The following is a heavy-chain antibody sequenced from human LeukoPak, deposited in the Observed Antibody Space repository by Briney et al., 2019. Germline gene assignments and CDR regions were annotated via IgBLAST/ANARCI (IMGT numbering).Heavy chain of an antibody. J-gene: IGHJ5*02. D-gene: IGHD3-10*01. V-gene: IGHV3-74*01. CDR2: INSDGSST. Sequence: PGGSLRLSCAASGFTFSSYWMHWVRQAPGKGLVWVSRINSDGSSTSYADSVKGRFTISRDNAKNTLYLQMNSLGAEDTAVYYCATMVRGVAWFDPWGQGTLVTVSS. CDR1: GFTFSSYW. CDR3: ATMVRGVAWFDP.